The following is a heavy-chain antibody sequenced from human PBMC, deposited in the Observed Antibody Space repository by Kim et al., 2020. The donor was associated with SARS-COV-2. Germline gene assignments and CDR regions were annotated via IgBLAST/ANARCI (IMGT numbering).Heavy chain of an antibody. CDR3: ARSLRRAYCGGDCKYYFDY. D-gene: IGHD2-21*02. CDR2: IYYSGST. V-gene: IGHV4-39*01. J-gene: IGHJ4*02. Sequence: SETLSLTCTVSGGSISSSSYYWGWIRQPPGKGLEWIGSIYYSGSTYYNPSLKSRVTISVDTSKNQFSLKLSSVTAADTAVYYCARSLRRAYCGGDCKYYFDYWGQGTLVTVSS. CDR1: GGSISSSSYY.